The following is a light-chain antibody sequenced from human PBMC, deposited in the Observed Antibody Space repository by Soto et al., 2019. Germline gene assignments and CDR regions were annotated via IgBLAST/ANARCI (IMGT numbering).Light chain of an antibody. CDR1: SSDVGAYNY. CDR2: EVT. J-gene: IGLJ2*01. V-gene: IGLV2-14*01. Sequence: QSALTQPASVSGALGQSITISYTGTSSDVGAYNYVSWYQQHPDKDPKLLMFEVTNRPSGVSGRLSGSKSGITASLSISGLQPEDEADYYCTSYSSSSPVLFGGGTKLTVL. CDR3: TSYSSSSPVL.